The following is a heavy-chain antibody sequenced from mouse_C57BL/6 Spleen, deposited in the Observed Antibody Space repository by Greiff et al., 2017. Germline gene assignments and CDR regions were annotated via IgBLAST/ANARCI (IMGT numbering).Heavy chain of an antibody. V-gene: IGHV1-82*01. Sequence: QVQLQQSGPELVKPGASVKISCKASGYAFSSSWMNWVKQRPGKGLEWIGLIYPGDGDTNYNGKFKGKATLTAYKSSSTAYMRLSTLTSEDAAVYCCARLGYDGPIDYWGQGTTLTVSS. CDR1: GYAFSSSW. D-gene: IGHD2-3*01. CDR3: ARLGYDGPIDY. J-gene: IGHJ2*01. CDR2: IYPGDGDT.